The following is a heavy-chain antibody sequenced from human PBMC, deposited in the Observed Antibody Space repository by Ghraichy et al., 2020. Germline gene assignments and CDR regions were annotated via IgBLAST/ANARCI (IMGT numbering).Heavy chain of an antibody. V-gene: IGHV4-39*07. D-gene: IGHD3-16*01. Sequence: SETLSLTCTVSGGSLSSSSDYWGWIRQPPGKGLEWIGSIYYSGSTYYNPSLKSRVTISVDTSKNQFSLKLSSVTAADTAVYYCARGWGVQDAFDIWGQGTMVTVSS. CDR3: ARGWGVQDAFDI. J-gene: IGHJ3*02. CDR1: GGSLSSSSDY. CDR2: IYYSGST.